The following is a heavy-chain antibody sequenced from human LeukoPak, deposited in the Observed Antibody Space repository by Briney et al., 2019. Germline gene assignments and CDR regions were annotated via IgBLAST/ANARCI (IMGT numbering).Heavy chain of an antibody. D-gene: IGHD5-24*01. CDR2: INPSGGST. J-gene: IGHJ4*02. Sequence: GASVKVSCKASGYTFTGYYMHWVRQAPGQGLEWMGIINPSGGSTSYAQKFQGRVTMTRDTSTSTVYMELSSLRSEDTAVYYCARAGRAWLQLIYFDYWGQGTLVTVSS. V-gene: IGHV1-46*01. CDR1: GYTFTGYY. CDR3: ARAGRAWLQLIYFDY.